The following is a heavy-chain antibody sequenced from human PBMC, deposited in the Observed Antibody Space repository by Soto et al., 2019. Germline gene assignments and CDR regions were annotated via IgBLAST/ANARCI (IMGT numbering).Heavy chain of an antibody. CDR1: GFTVRSNY. J-gene: IGHJ4*02. Sequence: EVQLVESGGGLVQPGGSLRLSCAASGFTVRSNYMSWVRQAPGKGLEWVSVIYSGGSTYYADSVRGRFTISRDNSKNTLDLQMHCLTADETAVYYCARDKDGNDYGLLGYCGQGTLVTVSS. V-gene: IGHV3-53*01. CDR3: ARDKDGNDYGLLGY. D-gene: IGHD5-12*01. CDR2: IYSGGST.